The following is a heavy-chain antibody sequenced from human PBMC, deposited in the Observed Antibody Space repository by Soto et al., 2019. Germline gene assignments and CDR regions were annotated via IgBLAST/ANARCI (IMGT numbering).Heavy chain of an antibody. CDR1: GGTFSSYA. Sequence: ASVKVSFKASGGTFSSYAISWLRQAPGQGLEWMGGIIPIFGTANYAQKFQGRVTITADKSTSTAYMELSSLRSEDTAVYYCARNTVARGFDYWGQGTLVTVSS. CDR2: IIPIFGTA. D-gene: IGHD5-12*01. CDR3: ARNTVARGFDY. J-gene: IGHJ4*02. V-gene: IGHV1-69*06.